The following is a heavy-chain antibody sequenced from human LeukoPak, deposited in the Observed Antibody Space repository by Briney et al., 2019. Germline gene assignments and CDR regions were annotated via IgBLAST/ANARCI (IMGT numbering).Heavy chain of an antibody. V-gene: IGHV1-18*01. CDR2: ISAYNGNT. CDR3: ARAPFPSFHLYFDY. CDR1: GHTFTSYG. Sequence: ASVKVSCKASGHTFTSYGISWVRQAPGQGLEWMGWISAYNGNTNYAQKLQGRVTMTRDTSTSTVYMELSSLRSEDTAVYYCARAPFPSFHLYFDYWGQGTLVTVSS. J-gene: IGHJ4*02.